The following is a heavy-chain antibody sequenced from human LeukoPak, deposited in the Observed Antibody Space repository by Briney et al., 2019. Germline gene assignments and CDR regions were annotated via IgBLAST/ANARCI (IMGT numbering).Heavy chain of an antibody. CDR3: ARDFSWNDVPYYFDY. D-gene: IGHD1-1*01. Sequence: GGSLRLSCAASGFTFSDYYMSWIRQAPGKGLEWVSYISSSGSTIYYADSVKGRFTISRDNAKNSLYLQMNSLRAEDTDVYYCARDFSWNDVPYYFDYWGQGTLDTVSS. V-gene: IGHV3-11*01. CDR1: GFTFSDYY. J-gene: IGHJ4*02. CDR2: ISSSGSTI.